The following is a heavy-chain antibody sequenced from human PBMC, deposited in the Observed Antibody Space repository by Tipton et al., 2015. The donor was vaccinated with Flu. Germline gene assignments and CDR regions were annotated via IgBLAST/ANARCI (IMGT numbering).Heavy chain of an antibody. Sequence: TLSLTCTVSGGSITGYYWSWVRQPPGRGLEWVGYIHFSGSTNYNPSLRSRVTLSLDTARTQFSLRLSSVTAADTAVYYCARGGGGYSPWGQGTLVTVSS. D-gene: IGHD3-22*01. V-gene: IGHV4-59*01. CDR1: GGSITGYY. CDR2: IHFSGST. CDR3: ARGGGGYSP. J-gene: IGHJ5*02.